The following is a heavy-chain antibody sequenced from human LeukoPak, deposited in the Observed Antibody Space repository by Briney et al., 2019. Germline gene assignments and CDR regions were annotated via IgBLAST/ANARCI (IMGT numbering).Heavy chain of an antibody. J-gene: IGHJ3*02. V-gene: IGHV3-23*01. D-gene: IGHD2-15*01. CDR1: GFTFSSYA. CDR3: AKDGYCSGGSCWDAFDI. Sequence: GGSLRLSCAASGFTFSSYAMGWVRQAPGKGLEWVSAISGSGGSTYYADSVKGRFTISRDNSKNTLYLQMNSLRAEDTAVYYCAKDGYCSGGSCWDAFDIWGQGTMVTVSS. CDR2: ISGSGGST.